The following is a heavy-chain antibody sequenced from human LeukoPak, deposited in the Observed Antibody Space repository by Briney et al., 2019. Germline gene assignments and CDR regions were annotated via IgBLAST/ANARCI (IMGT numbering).Heavy chain of an antibody. Sequence: PSETLSLTCGVYGGSFTGYYWSWIRQPPGKGLEWIGEVSQTGSGITNYNPSFKSRVTISADTSKSQFSLKLSSVTAADTAVYYCARESDATGYMDVWGKGTTVTVSS. J-gene: IGHJ6*03. CDR1: GGSFTGYY. CDR2: VSQTGSGIT. CDR3: ARESDATGYMDV. D-gene: IGHD3-16*01. V-gene: IGHV4-34*01.